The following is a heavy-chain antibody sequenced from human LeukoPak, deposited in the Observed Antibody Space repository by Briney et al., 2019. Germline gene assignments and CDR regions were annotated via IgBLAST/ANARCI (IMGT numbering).Heavy chain of an antibody. V-gene: IGHV4-39*07. CDR1: GGSISSSSYY. D-gene: IGHD3-3*01. CDR2: IYYSGST. J-gene: IGHJ6*02. CDR3: ARDHPVRRSGYYGMDV. Sequence: SETLSLTCTVSGGSISSSSYYWGWIRQPPGKGLEWIGSIYYSGSTYYNPSLKSRVTISVDTSKNQFSLKLSSVTAADTAVYYCARDHPVRRSGYYGMDVWGQGTTVTVSS.